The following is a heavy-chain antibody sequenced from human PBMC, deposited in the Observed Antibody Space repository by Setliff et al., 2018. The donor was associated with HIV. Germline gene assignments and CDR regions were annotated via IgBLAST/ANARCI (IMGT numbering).Heavy chain of an antibody. CDR2: FSYSGNI. CDR1: GGSISNGGYY. CDR3: ASQPSGHFYYYMHI. V-gene: IGHV4-31*03. D-gene: IGHD1-1*01. Sequence: SETLSLTCTVSGGSISNGGYYWSWIRQHPGKGLEYIGYFSYSGNIYYNPSLKSRVTISVDTSKNQLSLKVSSVTGADTGVYYCASQPSGHFYYYMHIWGKGTTVTVSS. J-gene: IGHJ6*03.